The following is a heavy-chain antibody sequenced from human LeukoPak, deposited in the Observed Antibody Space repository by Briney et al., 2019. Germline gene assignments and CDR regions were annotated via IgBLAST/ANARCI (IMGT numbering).Heavy chain of an antibody. CDR3: AKDAHRSVGFAYSGYDWFDY. Sequence: GGSLRLSCAASGFTFSSYAMSWVRQAPGKGLEWVSAISGSGGSTYYADSVKGRFTISRDNSKNTLYLQMNSLRAEDTAVYYCAKDAHRSVGFAYSGYDWFDYWGQGTLVTVSS. J-gene: IGHJ4*02. V-gene: IGHV3-23*01. CDR2: ISGSGGST. CDR1: GFTFSSYA. D-gene: IGHD5-12*01.